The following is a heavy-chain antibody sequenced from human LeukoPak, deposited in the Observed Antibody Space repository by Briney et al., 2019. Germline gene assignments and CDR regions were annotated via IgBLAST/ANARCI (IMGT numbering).Heavy chain of an antibody. V-gene: IGHV3-7*05. CDR1: RFTFSSYW. CDR3: AREWATGTTGYFDY. Sequence: GGSLRLSCAASRFTFSSYWMTWVRQAPGKGLEWVANIKQDGSEKYYVGSVKGRFTISRDNTKNSLYLQMNSLRAEDTAVYYCAREWATGTTGYFDYWGQGTLVTVSS. D-gene: IGHD1-1*01. J-gene: IGHJ4*02. CDR2: IKQDGSEK.